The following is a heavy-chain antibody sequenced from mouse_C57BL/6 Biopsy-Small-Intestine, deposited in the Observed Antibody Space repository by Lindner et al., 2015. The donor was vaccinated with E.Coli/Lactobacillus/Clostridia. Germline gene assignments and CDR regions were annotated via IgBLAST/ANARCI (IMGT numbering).Heavy chain of an antibody. CDR3: ARGRDYDGSHYYAMDY. V-gene: IGHV1-69*02. CDR2: IDPSDSYT. Sequence: VQLQESGAELVKPGASVKLSCKASGYTFTSYWMHWVKQRPGQGLEWIGEIDPSDSYTYYNQKFKGKATLTVDKSSSTAYMQLSSLTSEDSAVYYCARGRDYDGSHYYAMDYWGQGTSVTVSS. J-gene: IGHJ4*01. D-gene: IGHD1-1*01. CDR1: GYTFTSYW.